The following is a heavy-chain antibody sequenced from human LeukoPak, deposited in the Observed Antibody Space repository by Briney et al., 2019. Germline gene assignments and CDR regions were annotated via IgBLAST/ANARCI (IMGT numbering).Heavy chain of an antibody. Sequence: GGSLRLSCAASGFTFSNYAMSWVRQAPGKGPEWVSSINGRGDSAYYADSVKGRFTISRDNSKNTLYLQTNSLRAEDTAIYDCANPPIVTSFHYWGQGTLVTVSS. CDR2: INGRGDSA. V-gene: IGHV3-23*01. J-gene: IGHJ4*02. CDR3: ANPPIVTSFHY. CDR1: GFTFSNYA. D-gene: IGHD5-18*01.